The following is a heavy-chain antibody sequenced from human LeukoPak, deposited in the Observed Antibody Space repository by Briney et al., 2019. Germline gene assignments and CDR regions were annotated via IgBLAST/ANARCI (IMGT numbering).Heavy chain of an antibody. CDR2: FDPDGGET. D-gene: IGHD2-15*01. V-gene: IGHV1-24*01. Sequence: ASVKVSCKVSGYTLTELSMHWVRQAPGKGLEGMGGFDPDGGETNYAQKFQGRVTMTEDTSTDTAYMELSSLGSDDTAGYYCATGEVAARRNYYFHMDGWGKGTTVTLSS. CDR1: GYTLTELS. CDR3: ATGEVAARRNYYFHMDG. J-gene: IGHJ6*03.